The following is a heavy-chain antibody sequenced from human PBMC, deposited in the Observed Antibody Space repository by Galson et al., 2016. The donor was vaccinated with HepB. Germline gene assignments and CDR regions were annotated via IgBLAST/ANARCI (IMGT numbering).Heavy chain of an antibody. CDR3: ASADRRELSVYYYFDY. D-gene: IGHD3-16*02. Sequence: SVKVSCKVSGFSLSELSMHWVRQAPGKGLEWVGGFDPEDDAPIEAQRFRGRVIMTGDTSTDTATMELSGLESDDTAVYYCASADRRELSVYYYFDYWGRGTQITVSS. CDR1: GFSLSELS. J-gene: IGHJ4*02. CDR2: FDPEDDAP. V-gene: IGHV1-24*01.